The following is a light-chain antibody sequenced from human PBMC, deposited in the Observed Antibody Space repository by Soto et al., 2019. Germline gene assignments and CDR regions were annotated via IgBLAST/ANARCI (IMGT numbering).Light chain of an antibody. CDR2: SAS. J-gene: IGKJ5*01. CDR3: QQLNSSPQT. CDR1: RGISSY. Sequence: IQLPQSPSSLSASVGARVTISCQGSRGISSYLAWYQQKPGKAPKLLVYSASTLQSGVPSRFCGSASRPDFTLTISSLQPEDSATYFCQQLNSSPQTFGQGTRVEIK. V-gene: IGKV1-9*01.